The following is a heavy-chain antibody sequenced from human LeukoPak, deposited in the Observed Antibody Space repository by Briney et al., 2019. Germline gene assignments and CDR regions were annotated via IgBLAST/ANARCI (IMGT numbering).Heavy chain of an antibody. J-gene: IGHJ5*02. CDR3: ARKTVYHQRGFDP. CDR1: GFTFSSYW. D-gene: IGHD1-14*01. Sequence: GGSLRLSCAASGFTFSSYWMHWVRQAPGKGLVWVSRINSDGSSTSYADSVKGRFTISRDNAKNTLYLQMNSLRAEDTAVYYCARKTVYHQRGFDPWGQGTLVTVSS. CDR2: INSDGSST. V-gene: IGHV3-74*01.